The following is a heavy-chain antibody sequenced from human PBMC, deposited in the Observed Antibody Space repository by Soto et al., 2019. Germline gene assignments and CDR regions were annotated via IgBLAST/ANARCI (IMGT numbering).Heavy chain of an antibody. CDR3: ARMGLHWTPWDNWFDP. CDR2: INHSGST. J-gene: IGHJ5*02. Sequence: SETLSLTCAVYGGSFSGYYWSWIRQPPGKGLEWIGEINHSGSTNYNPSLKSRVTISVDTSKNQFSLKLSSVTAADTAVYYCARMGLHWTPWDNWFDPWGQGTLVTVSS. V-gene: IGHV4-34*01. D-gene: IGHD4-4*01. CDR1: GGSFSGYY.